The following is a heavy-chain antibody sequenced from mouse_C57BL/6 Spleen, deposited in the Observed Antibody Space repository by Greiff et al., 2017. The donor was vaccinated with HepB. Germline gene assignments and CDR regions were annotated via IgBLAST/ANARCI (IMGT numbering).Heavy chain of an antibody. V-gene: IGHV1-7*01. CDR3: ASPSTPYAMDY. CDR1: GYTFTSYW. Sequence: QVQLQQSGAELAKPGASVKLSCKASGYTFTSYWMHWVNQRPGQGLEWIGYINPSSGYTKYNQKFKDKATLTADKSSSTAYMQLSSLTYEDSAVYYCASPSTPYAMDYWGQGTSVTVSS. J-gene: IGHJ4*01. D-gene: IGHD1-1*01. CDR2: INPSSGYT.